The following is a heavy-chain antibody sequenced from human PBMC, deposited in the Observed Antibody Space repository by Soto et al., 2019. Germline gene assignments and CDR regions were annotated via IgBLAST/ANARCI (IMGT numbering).Heavy chain of an antibody. V-gene: IGHV3-48*01. Sequence: GGSLRLSCAASGFTFSSYSMNWVRQAPGKGLEWASYISSSSSTIYYADSVKGRFTISRDNAKNSLYLQMNSLRAEDTAVYFCAKLPQYETSTGYLNYFDYWGPGILVTVSS. CDR1: GFTFSSYS. CDR2: ISSSSSTI. J-gene: IGHJ4*02. D-gene: IGHD3-9*01. CDR3: AKLPQYETSTGYLNYFDY.